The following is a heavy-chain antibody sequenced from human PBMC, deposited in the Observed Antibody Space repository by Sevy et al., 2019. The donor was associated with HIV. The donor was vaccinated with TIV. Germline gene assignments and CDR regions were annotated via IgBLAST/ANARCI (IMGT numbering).Heavy chain of an antibody. CDR3: ARVDALVLAATHFDY. CDR1: GYTFTSYG. V-gene: IGHV1-18*04. CDR2: ISAYNRNT. D-gene: IGHD2-15*01. J-gene: IGHJ4*02. Sequence: ASVKVSCKASGYTFTSYGISWVGQAPGQGLERMGWISAYNRNTNYAQKLQGRVTMTTDTSTSTAYMELRSLRSDDSAVYYCARVDALVLAATHFDYWGQGTPVTVSS.